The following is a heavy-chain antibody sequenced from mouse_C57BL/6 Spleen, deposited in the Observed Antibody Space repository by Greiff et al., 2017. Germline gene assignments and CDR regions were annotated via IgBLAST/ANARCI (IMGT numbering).Heavy chain of an antibody. J-gene: IGHJ1*03. CDR1: GYTFTSYW. D-gene: IGHD2-5*01. CDR3: ASYYSNYDWYVDV. Sequence: QVQLQQPGAELVMPGASVKLSCKASGYTFTSYWMHWVQQRPGQGLEWIGEIAPPDSYTNYNQKFKGKSTSTVDKSSSTAYMQRSSLTSEDSAVYYCASYYSNYDWYVDVWGTGTTVTVSS. V-gene: IGHV1-69*01. CDR2: IAPPDSYT.